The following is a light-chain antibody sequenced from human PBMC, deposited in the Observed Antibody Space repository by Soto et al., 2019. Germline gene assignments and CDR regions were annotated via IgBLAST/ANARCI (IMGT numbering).Light chain of an antibody. CDR2: DVT. V-gene: IGLV2-14*01. CDR3: SSYTTSSSYV. Sequence: QSALTQPASVSGSPGQPITTSCTGTSSDVGGYIYVSWYQQHPGKAPKLMIYDVTSRPSGVSYRFSGSKSGNTASLTISGLQAEDEADYYCSSYTTSSSYVFGTGTKVTVL. J-gene: IGLJ1*01. CDR1: SSDVGGYIY.